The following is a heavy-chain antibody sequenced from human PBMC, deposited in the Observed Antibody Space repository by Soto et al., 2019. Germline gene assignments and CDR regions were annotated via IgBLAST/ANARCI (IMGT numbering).Heavy chain of an antibody. CDR1: GYTFTSYG. V-gene: IGHV1-18*04. CDR3: ARVTLFLFLERLLTPPHY. J-gene: IGHJ4*02. Sequence: DSVNVSCKAAGYTFTSYGISWVRQAPGQGLEWMGWISAYNGNTNYAQKLQGRVTMTTDTSTSTAYMELRSLRSDDTAVYYCARVTLFLFLERLLTPPHYRGQ. D-gene: IGHD3-3*01. CDR2: ISAYNGNT.